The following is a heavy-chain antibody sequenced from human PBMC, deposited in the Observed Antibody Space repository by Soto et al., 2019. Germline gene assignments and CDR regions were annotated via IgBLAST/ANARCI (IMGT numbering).Heavy chain of an antibody. CDR1: GGSFSGYY. CDR2: INHSRST. Sequence: SETLSLTCAVYGGSFSGYYWSWIRQPPGKGLEWIGEINHSRSTNYNPSLKSRVTISVDTSKNQFSLKLSSVTAADTAVYYCARGLLRWGGRYYYYGMDVWGQGTTVTVSS. D-gene: IGHD3-16*01. V-gene: IGHV4-34*01. CDR3: ARGLLRWGGRYYYYGMDV. J-gene: IGHJ6*02.